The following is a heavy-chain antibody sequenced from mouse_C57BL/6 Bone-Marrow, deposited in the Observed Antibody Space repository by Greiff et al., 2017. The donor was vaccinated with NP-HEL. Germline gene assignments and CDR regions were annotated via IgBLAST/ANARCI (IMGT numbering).Heavy chain of an antibody. CDR1: GYTFTSYW. V-gene: IGHV1-55*01. CDR3: ARSGPSYYYGSSSYAMDY. CDR2: IYPGSGST. D-gene: IGHD1-1*01. Sequence: QVQLQQPGAELVKPGASVKMSCKASGYTFTSYWITWVKQRPGQGLEWIGDIYPGSGSTNYNEKFKSKATLTVDTSSSTAYMQLSSLTSEDSAVYYCARSGPSYYYGSSSYAMDYWGQGTSVTVSS. J-gene: IGHJ4*01.